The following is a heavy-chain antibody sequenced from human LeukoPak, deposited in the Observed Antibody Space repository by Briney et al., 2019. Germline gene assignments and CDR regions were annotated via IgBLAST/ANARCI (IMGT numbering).Heavy chain of an antibody. D-gene: IGHD2-15*01. J-gene: IGHJ5*02. CDR2: ISYSGSA. CDR3: ARVVVVAASNWFDP. Sequence: SETLSLTCTVSGGSISPYYWSWIRQTPGKGLEWIGYISYSGSAYYNPSLKSRVTISVDTSENQFSLRLSSVTAADTAVYYCARVVVVAASNWFDPWGQGTLVTVSS. V-gene: IGHV4-59*08. CDR1: GGSISPYY.